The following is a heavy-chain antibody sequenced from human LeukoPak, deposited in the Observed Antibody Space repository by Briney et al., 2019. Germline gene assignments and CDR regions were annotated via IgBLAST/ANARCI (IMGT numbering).Heavy chain of an antibody. D-gene: IGHD5-12*01. Sequence: GGSLRLSCAASGFTFSSYSMNWVRQAPGKGLEWVSSISSSSSYIYYADSVKGRFTISRVNANISLYLQMNSLRAEDTAVYYCARGIPNGEATRYWGQGTLVTVSS. CDR2: ISSSSSYI. V-gene: IGHV3-21*01. CDR3: ARGIPNGEATRY. J-gene: IGHJ4*02. CDR1: GFTFSSYS.